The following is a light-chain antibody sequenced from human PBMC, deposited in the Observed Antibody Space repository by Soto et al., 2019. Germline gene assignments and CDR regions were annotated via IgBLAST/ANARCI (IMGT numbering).Light chain of an antibody. Sequence: DIQLTPSPSTLSASVGSRVALTGRASQSISSWLAWYQQKPGTAPKVLIYDASSLQSGVPSRFSGSGSGTEFTLTISSLQPDDFATYYCQHYNNYLWTFGQGTKVDI. CDR1: QSISSW. J-gene: IGKJ1*01. CDR2: DAS. CDR3: QHYNNYLWT. V-gene: IGKV1-5*01.